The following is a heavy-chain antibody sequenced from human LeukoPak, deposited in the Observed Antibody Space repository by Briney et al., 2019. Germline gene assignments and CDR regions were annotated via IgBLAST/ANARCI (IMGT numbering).Heavy chain of an antibody. D-gene: IGHD3-10*01. Sequence: PSETLSLTCAVYGGSFSGYYWSWIRQPPGKELEWIGEINHSGSTNYNPSLKSRVTISVDTSKNQFSLKLSSVTAADTAVYYCARGPYYYGSGSYDYWGQGTLVTVSS. CDR2: INHSGST. J-gene: IGHJ4*02. CDR1: GGSFSGYY. CDR3: ARGPYYYGSGSYDY. V-gene: IGHV4-34*01.